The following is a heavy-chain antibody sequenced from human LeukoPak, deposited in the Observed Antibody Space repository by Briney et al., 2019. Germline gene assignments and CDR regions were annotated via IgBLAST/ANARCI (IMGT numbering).Heavy chain of an antibody. CDR1: GFKFSNFG. CDR3: AKPKAAYYYDSSGYYLDY. J-gene: IGHJ4*02. Sequence: GRSLRLSCAASGFKFSNFGMHWIRQAPGKGLEWVSVIYYDGSNKYYADSVKGRFTISKDNSKNMLYLQMNGLRAEDTAVYYCAKPKAAYYYDSSGYYLDYWGQGTLVTVSS. V-gene: IGHV3-30*18. CDR2: IYYDGSNK. D-gene: IGHD3-22*01.